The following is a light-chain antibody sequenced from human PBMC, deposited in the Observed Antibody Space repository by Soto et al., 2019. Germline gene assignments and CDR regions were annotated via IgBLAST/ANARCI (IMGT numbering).Light chain of an antibody. Sequence: EIVFTQSTGTLSLSPGERSTLSVRSSQSVSSSYLAWYQQKPGQAPRLLIYGASSRATGIPDRFSGSGSGTDFTLTISRLEPEDFAVYYCQQYGSSRTFGQGTKVDIK. J-gene: IGKJ1*01. V-gene: IGKV3-20*01. CDR3: QQYGSSRT. CDR2: GAS. CDR1: QSVSSSY.